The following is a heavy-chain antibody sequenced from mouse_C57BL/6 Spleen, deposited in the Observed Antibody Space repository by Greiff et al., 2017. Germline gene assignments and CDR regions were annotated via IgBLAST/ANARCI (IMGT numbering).Heavy chain of an antibody. V-gene: IGHV14-3*01. CDR3: AGSGVTRSSPYYFDY. CDR1: GFNIKNTY. CDR2: IDPANGNT. D-gene: IGHD2-5*01. Sequence: EVQLQQSVAELVRPGASVKLSCTASGFNIKNTYMHWVKQRPEQGLEWIGRIDPANGNTKYAPKFPGKATITADTSSNTAYLQRSSLTSEDTAIYYCAGSGVTRSSPYYFDYWGQGTTLTVSS. J-gene: IGHJ2*01.